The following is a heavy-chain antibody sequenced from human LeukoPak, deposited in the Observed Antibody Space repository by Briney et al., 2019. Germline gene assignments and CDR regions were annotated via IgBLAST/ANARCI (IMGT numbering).Heavy chain of an antibody. CDR1: GFTFTKAW. Sequence: PGGSLRLSCAASGFTFTKAWMSWVRQTPGKGLEWVGCITSRSDGGTTEYAAPVKGRFTISGDDSKNTLYLEMNSLRTEDTAVYYCXXXXXXYY. CDR2: ITSRSDGGTT. V-gene: IGHV3-15*01. J-gene: IGHJ6*01. CDR3: XXXXXXYY.